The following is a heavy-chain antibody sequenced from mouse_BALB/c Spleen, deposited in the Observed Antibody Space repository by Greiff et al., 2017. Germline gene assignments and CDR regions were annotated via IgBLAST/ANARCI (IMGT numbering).Heavy chain of an antibody. CDR2: ICSGGST. D-gene: IGHD1-1*01. CDR1: GFSLTSYG. Sequence: VQLVESGPGLVQPSQCLSITCTVSGFSLTSYGVHWVRQSPGKGLEWLGAICSGGSTDYHAAFISRLSISKDNSKSQVFFKMNSLQANDTAIYYCARNYAYYCGSSDVECAMDYWGQGASVTVSS. V-gene: IGHV2-2*02. CDR3: ARNYAYYCGSSDVECAMDY. J-gene: IGHJ4*01.